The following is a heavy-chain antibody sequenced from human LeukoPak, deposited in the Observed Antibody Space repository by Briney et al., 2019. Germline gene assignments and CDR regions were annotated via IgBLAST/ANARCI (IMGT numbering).Heavy chain of an antibody. V-gene: IGHV7-4-1*02. CDR1: GYNFTGYY. D-gene: IGHD6-19*01. Sequence: ASVKVSCKASGYNFTGYYMHWVRQAPGQGLEWMGWINTNTGNPTYAQGFTGRFVFSLDTSVSTAYLQISSLKAEDTAVYYCARGGWYGYYYYYMDVWGKGTTVTVSS. CDR2: INTNTGNP. J-gene: IGHJ6*03. CDR3: ARGGWYGYYYYYMDV.